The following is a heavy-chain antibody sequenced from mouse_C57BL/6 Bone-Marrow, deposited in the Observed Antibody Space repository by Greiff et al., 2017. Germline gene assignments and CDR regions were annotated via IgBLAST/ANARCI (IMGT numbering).Heavy chain of an antibody. J-gene: IGHJ1*03. CDR2: ISSGGSYT. V-gene: IGHV5-6*02. CDR1: GFTFSSYG. Sequence: EVKLMESGGDLVKPGGSLKLSCAASGFTFSSYGMSWVRQTPDKRLEWVATISSGGSYTYYPDSVKGRFTISSDNAKNTLYLQMSSLKSEDTAMYYCARRYYYGSSLGYFDVWGTGTTVTVSS. D-gene: IGHD1-1*01. CDR3: ARRYYYGSSLGYFDV.